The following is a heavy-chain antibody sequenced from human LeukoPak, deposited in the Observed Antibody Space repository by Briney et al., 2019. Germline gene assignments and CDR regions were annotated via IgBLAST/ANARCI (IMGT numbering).Heavy chain of an antibody. CDR3: AKRRWVRGVIDFDY. J-gene: IGHJ4*02. CDR1: GYSFTNFG. D-gene: IGHD3-10*01. V-gene: IGHV1-18*01. CDR2: ITGDSETT. Sequence: ASVKVSCKTSGYSFTNFGITWVRQAPGKGLEWMGWITGDSETTEYAQRFQGRISMTADTFTSTAYMELGSLTSDDTAVYYCAKRRWVRGVIDFDYWGQGTLVTVSS.